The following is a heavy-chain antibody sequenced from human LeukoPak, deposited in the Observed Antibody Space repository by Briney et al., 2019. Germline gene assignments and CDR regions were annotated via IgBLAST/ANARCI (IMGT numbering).Heavy chain of an antibody. D-gene: IGHD6-13*01. CDR2: ISSSSSYI. V-gene: IGHV3-21*01. CDR3: ARGYSSSWSDY. Sequence: GGSLRLSCAASGFTFSSYSMNWVRQAPGKGLEWVSSISSSSSYIYYADSVKGRFTSSRDNAKNSLHLQMNSLRAEDTAVYYCARGYSSSWSDYWGQGTLVTVSS. CDR1: GFTFSSYS. J-gene: IGHJ4*02.